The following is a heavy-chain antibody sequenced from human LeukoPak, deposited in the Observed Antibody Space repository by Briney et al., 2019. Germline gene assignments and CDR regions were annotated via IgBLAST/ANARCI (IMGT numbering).Heavy chain of an antibody. V-gene: IGHV4-59*01. CDR2: IYYSGST. Sequence: SETLSLTCTVSGGSISSYYWSWIRQPSGKGLEWIGYIYYSGSTNYNPSLKSRVTISVDTSKNQFSLKLSSVTAADTAVYYCARDSSGGLDYWGQGTLVTVSS. CDR3: ARDSSGGLDY. D-gene: IGHD6-19*01. CDR1: GGSISSYY. J-gene: IGHJ4*02.